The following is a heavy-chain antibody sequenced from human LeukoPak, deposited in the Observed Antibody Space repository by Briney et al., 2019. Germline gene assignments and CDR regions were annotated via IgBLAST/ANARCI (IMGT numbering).Heavy chain of an antibody. CDR3: ARVGDRGVIIIDY. J-gene: IGHJ4*02. Sequence: GESLKISCKGSGYSFTSYWIAWVRQMPGKGLEWMGIIYPGDSDTRYSPSFQGQVTISADKSISTAHLQWSSLKASDTAMYYCARVGDRGVIIIDYWGQGTLVTVSS. D-gene: IGHD3-10*01. CDR1: GYSFTSYW. V-gene: IGHV5-51*01. CDR2: IYPGDSDT.